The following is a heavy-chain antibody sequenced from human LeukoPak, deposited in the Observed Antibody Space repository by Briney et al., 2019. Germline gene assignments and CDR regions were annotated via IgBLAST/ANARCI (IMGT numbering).Heavy chain of an antibody. Sequence: SETLSLTCAVYGGSFSGYYWSWIRQPPGKGLEWIGEINHSGSTNYNPSLKSRVTISVDTSKNQFSLKLGSVTAADTAVYYCARGLAVATYWGQGTLVTVSS. CDR3: ARGLAVATY. D-gene: IGHD6-19*01. J-gene: IGHJ4*02. CDR2: INHSGST. CDR1: GGSFSGYY. V-gene: IGHV4-34*01.